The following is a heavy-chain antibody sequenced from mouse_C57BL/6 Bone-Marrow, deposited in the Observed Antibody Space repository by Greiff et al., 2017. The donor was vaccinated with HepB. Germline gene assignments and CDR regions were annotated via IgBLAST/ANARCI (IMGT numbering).Heavy chain of an antibody. CDR2: ISDGGSYT. D-gene: IGHD1-1*01. V-gene: IGHV5-4*01. CDR3: ARDRDYYGSSSPWFAY. J-gene: IGHJ3*01. CDR1: GFTFSSYA. Sequence: EVMLVESGGGLVKPGGSLKLSCAASGFTFSSYAMSWVRQTPEKRLEWVATISDGGSYTYYPDNVKGRCTISRDTAKNNLYLQMSHLKSEDTAMYYCARDRDYYGSSSPWFAYWGQGTLVTVSA.